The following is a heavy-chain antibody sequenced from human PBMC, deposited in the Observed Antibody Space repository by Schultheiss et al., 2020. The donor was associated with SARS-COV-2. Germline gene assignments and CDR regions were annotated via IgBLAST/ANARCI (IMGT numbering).Heavy chain of an antibody. J-gene: IGHJ6*02. Sequence: SETLSLTCAVYGGSFSGYYWGWIRQPPGKGLEWIGEINHSGSTNYNPSLKSRVTISVDTSKNQFSLKLSSVTAADTAVYYCARGRITMVQGVIIYTYGMDVWGQGTTVTVSS. CDR3: ARGRITMVQGVIIYTYGMDV. CDR2: INHSGST. D-gene: IGHD3-10*01. V-gene: IGHV4-34*01. CDR1: GGSFSGYY.